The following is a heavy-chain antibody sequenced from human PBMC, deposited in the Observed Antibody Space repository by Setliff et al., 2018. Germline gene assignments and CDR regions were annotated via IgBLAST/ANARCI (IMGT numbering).Heavy chain of an antibody. J-gene: IGHJ6*03. Sequence: GESLRLSCAASGFTVSSNYMSWVRQAPGKGLEWVSVIYSGGSTYYADSVKGRFTISRDNSKNTLYLQMNSLRAEDTAVYYCARGPTIFGAIYYMDVWGKGTTVTVSS. CDR3: ARGPTIFGAIYYMDV. CDR1: GFTVSSNY. D-gene: IGHD3-3*01. V-gene: IGHV3-53*01. CDR2: IYSGGST.